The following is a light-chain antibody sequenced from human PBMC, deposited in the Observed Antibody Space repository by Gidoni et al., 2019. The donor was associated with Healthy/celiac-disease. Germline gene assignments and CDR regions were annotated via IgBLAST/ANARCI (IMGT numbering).Light chain of an antibody. CDR1: QSVLYSSNNTNY. V-gene: IGKV4-1*01. CDR3: QQYYSTPPRT. J-gene: IGKJ2*02. CDR2: WAS. Sequence: DIVMTQSPDSLAVPLGERATINCKSSQSVLYSSNNTNYLAWYQQKPGQPPKLLIYWASTRESGVPDRFSGSGSGTDFTRTICSLQAEDVAVFYWQQYYSTPPRTFXQXTKLEIK.